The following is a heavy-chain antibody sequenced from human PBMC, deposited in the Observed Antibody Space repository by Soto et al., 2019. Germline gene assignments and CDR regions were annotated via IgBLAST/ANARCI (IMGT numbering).Heavy chain of an antibody. V-gene: IGHV4-34*01. CDR3: ARVAHCSGGSCYSEMDYYYGMDV. CDR1: GGSFSGYY. D-gene: IGHD2-15*01. Sequence: SLTCAVYGGSFSGYYWRWIRQPPGKGLEWIGEINHSGSTNYNPSLKSRVTISVDTSKNQFSLKLSSVTAADTAVYYCARVAHCSGGSCYSEMDYYYGMDVWGQGTTVTVSS. J-gene: IGHJ6*02. CDR2: INHSGST.